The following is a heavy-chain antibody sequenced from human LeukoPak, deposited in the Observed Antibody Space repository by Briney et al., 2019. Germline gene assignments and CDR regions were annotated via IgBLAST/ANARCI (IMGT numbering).Heavy chain of an antibody. V-gene: IGHV4-38-2*02. J-gene: IGHJ4*02. D-gene: IGHD3-16*02. CDR2: IFHSRST. Sequence: SETLSPTCTVSGYSISSTYYWACIRQPPGKGLERIGSIFHSRSTYYNPSLNLKSRVTISIDTSKKQFSLNLSSVSAADTGVYYCVRGSYYFDYWVQGAMVSDCS. CDR3: VRGSYYFDY. CDR1: GYSISSTYY.